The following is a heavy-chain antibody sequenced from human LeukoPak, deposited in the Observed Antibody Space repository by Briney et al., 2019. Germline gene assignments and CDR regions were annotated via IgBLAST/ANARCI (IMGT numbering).Heavy chain of an antibody. J-gene: IGHJ5*02. Sequence: SETLSLTCAVYGGSFSGYYWSWIRQPPGKGLEWIGEINHSGSTNYNPSLKSRVTISVDTSKNQFSLKLSSVTAADAAVYYCAAGGAVAGSGWFDPWGQGTMVTVAA. D-gene: IGHD6-19*01. CDR3: AAGGAVAGSGWFDP. CDR1: GGSFSGYY. V-gene: IGHV4-34*01. CDR2: INHSGST.